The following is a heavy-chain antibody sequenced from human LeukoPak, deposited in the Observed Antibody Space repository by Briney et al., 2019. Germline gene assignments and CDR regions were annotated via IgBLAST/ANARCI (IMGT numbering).Heavy chain of an antibody. D-gene: IGHD4-17*01. Sequence: SETLSLTCTVSGGSISSYYWSWIRQPPGKGLEWIGYIYYSGSTNYNPSLKSRVTISVDTSKNQFSLRLSSVTAADTAVYYCARRDYGVPFDPWGQGALVTVSS. CDR2: IYYSGST. CDR1: GGSISSYY. V-gene: IGHV4-59*08. CDR3: ARRDYGVPFDP. J-gene: IGHJ5*02.